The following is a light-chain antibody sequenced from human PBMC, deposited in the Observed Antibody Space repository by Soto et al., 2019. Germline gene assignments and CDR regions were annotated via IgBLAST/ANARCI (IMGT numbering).Light chain of an antibody. CDR1: SSDIGGYEY. V-gene: IGLV2-14*01. J-gene: IGLJ2*01. CDR3: SSYSRTFTVV. CDR2: EVS. Sequence: QSALTQPASVSGSLGQSITISCTGTSSDIGGYEYVSWYQQRPGKAPKLIIYEVSNRPSGVSDRFSGSKSGNTASLTISGLRPEDDTAYYCSSYSRTFTVVFGGGTKLTVL.